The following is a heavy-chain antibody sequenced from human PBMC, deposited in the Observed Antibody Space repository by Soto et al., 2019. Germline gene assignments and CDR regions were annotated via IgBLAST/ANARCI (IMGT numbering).Heavy chain of an antibody. D-gene: IGHD2-21*02. CDR3: ARGGDWKFDF. CDR1: GASIRSDKW. V-gene: IGHV4-4*02. Sequence: QVQLQESGPGLVKPSGTLSLTCDVSGASIRSDKWWSWVRQSPGRGLEWIGEIHHRGTTNCNPSLKSRVTISVEKSKNQLSLEMTSFTAADTAIYYCARGGDWKFDFWGQGSLVTVSS. CDR2: IHHRGTT. J-gene: IGHJ4*02.